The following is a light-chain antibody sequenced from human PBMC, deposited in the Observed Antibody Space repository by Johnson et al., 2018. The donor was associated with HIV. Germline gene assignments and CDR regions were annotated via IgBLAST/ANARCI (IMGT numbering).Light chain of an antibody. CDR2: ENN. Sequence: VLTQPPSVSAAPGQKVTISCSGSTSNIEDNSVSWYQLFPGTAPKLLIYENNRRPSGIPDRFSGSKSGPSATLGIPGLQAGDEADYYCGTWDSSLSAHYVFGTGTKVTVL. V-gene: IGLV1-51*02. J-gene: IGLJ1*01. CDR1: TSNIEDNS. CDR3: GTWDSSLSAHYV.